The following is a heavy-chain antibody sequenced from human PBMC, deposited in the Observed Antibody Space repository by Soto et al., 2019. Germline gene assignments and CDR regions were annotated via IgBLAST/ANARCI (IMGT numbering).Heavy chain of an antibody. CDR3: ARDSQSVVIDGRIDP. CDR1: GGSISSGGYY. Sequence: QVQLQESGPGLVKPSQTLSLTCTVSGGSISSGGYYWSWIRQHPGKGLEWIGYIYYSGSTYYNPSLKSRVTISVDTSKNQFSLKLSSVTAADTAVYYCARDSQSVVIDGRIDPWGQGTLVTVSS. J-gene: IGHJ5*02. D-gene: IGHD3-22*01. V-gene: IGHV4-31*03. CDR2: IYYSGST.